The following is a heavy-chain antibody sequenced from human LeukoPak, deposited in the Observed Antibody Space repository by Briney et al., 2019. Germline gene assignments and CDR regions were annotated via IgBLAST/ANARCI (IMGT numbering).Heavy chain of an antibody. CDR2: IYDGGGT. J-gene: IGHJ4*02. CDR1: GFSVNNNY. D-gene: IGHD6-19*01. V-gene: IGHV3-53*01. CDR3: ARDSSGPGY. Sequence: GGSLRLSCAASGFSVNNNYMSWVRQAPGKGLEWVSVIYDGGGTFYADSVKGRFTISRDNSKNTLYLQMNSLRADDTAVYYCARDSSGPGYWGQGTLVTVSS.